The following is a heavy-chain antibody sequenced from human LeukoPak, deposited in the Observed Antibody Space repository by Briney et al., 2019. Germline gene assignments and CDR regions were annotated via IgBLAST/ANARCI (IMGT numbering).Heavy chain of an antibody. Sequence: SETLSLTCTVSGYSISSGYYWDWIRQPPGKGLEWIGNIYHSGNTYYNPSLKSRVTISVDTSKNQFSLKLNSVTAADTAVYYCARQGGEYCSSTRCYSALDIWGQGTMVTVSS. CDR2: IYHSGNT. CDR3: ARQGGEYCSSTRCYSALDI. CDR1: GYSISSGYY. D-gene: IGHD2-2*02. V-gene: IGHV4-38-2*02. J-gene: IGHJ3*02.